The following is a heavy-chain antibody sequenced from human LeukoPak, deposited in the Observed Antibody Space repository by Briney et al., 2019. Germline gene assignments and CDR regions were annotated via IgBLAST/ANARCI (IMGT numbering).Heavy chain of an antibody. J-gene: IGHJ4*02. CDR2: ISPSGGST. CDR1: GYTFTSNY. V-gene: IGHV1-46*01. D-gene: IGHD3-10*01. Sequence: ASVKVSCKAFGYTFTSNYMHWVRQAPGQGPEWMGVISPSGGSTTYAQKFQGRVTLTRDMSTSTDYLELSSLRSEDTAVYYCAREARYGSGSYYLFDYWGQGTLVTVSS. CDR3: AREARYGSGSYYLFDY.